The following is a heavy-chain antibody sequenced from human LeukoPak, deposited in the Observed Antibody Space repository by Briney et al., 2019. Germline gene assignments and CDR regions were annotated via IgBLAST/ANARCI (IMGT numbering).Heavy chain of an antibody. J-gene: IGHJ6*03. CDR1: GFTLSTYS. V-gene: IGHV3-7*01. Sequence: GGSLRLSCGVSGFTLSTYSMNWVRQAPGKGLESVANIKQDGSEKYYVDSVKGRFTISRDNAKNSLYLQMNSLRAEDTAVYYCARDREGYQLPQMHHYYYMDVWGKGTTVTISS. CDR3: ARDREGYQLPQMHHYYYMDV. D-gene: IGHD2-2*01. CDR2: IKQDGSEK.